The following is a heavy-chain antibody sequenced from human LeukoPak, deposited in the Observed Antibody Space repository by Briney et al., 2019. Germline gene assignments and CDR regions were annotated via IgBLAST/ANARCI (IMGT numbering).Heavy chain of an antibody. CDR2: IYHSGST. J-gene: IGHJ5*02. Sequence: PSETLSLTCTVSGFSISSGYYWGWFRQPPGKGLEWIGSIYHSGSTYYNLSFKSRVTISLNTSKNYFSLKLNSATAADTAVYYCARGSTTGTTSYFDPWGQGTLVTVSS. V-gene: IGHV4-38-2*02. CDR3: ARGSTTGTTSYFDP. D-gene: IGHD1-1*01. CDR1: GFSISSGYY.